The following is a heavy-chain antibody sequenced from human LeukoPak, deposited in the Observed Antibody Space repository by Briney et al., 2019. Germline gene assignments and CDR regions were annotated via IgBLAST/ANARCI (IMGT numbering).Heavy chain of an antibody. CDR2: IYTSGST. CDR1: GGSISSYY. D-gene: IGHD3-16*02. Sequence: SETLSLTCTVSGGSISSYYWSWIRQPAGKGLEWIGRIYTSGSTNYNPSLKSRVTMSVDTSKNQFSLKLSSVTAADTAVYYCASDYRQGNWFDPWGQGTLVTVSS. CDR3: ASDYRQGNWFDP. V-gene: IGHV4-4*07. J-gene: IGHJ5*02.